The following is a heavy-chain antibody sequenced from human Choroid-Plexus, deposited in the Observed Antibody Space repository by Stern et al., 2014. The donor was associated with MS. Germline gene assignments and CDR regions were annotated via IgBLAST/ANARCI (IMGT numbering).Heavy chain of an antibody. D-gene: IGHD4-17*01. CDR1: VGSISDYY. J-gene: IGHJ6*02. Sequence: QVQLVESGPGLVKPSETLSLTCTVSVGSISDYYWNWIRQPAGKGLEWIGRIYSSGATNYNPSPKSRFTMSVDTPKNQFSLKLTSLSAADTAVYYCARQSSVTSSLNFYYGMDVWGQGTTVTVSS. CDR3: ARQSSVTSSLNFYYGMDV. CDR2: IYSSGAT. V-gene: IGHV4-4*07.